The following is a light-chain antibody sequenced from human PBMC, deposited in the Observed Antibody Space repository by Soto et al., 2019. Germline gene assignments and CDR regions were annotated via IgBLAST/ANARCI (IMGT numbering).Light chain of an antibody. V-gene: IGKV3-20*01. J-gene: IGKJ5*01. CDR3: QQYGSSPPVT. CDR1: QSVRSNY. CDR2: VAS. Sequence: EIVLTQSPGTLSLSPGERATLSCRASQSVRSNYLAWYQQKPGQAPRLLIYVASKRATGIPDRFSGSGSGTDFTLTISRLEPEDFAVYYCQQYGSSPPVTFGQRTPLDIK.